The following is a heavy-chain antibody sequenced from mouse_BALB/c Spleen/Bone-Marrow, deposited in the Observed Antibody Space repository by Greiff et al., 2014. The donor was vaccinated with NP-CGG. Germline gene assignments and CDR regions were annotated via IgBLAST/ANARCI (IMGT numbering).Heavy chain of an antibody. V-gene: IGHV2-9*02. Sequence: VHLVESGPGLVAPSQSLSITRTVSGFSLTSYGVHWVRQPPGKGLEWLGVIWAGGSTNYNSALMSRLSISKDNSKSQVFLKMNSLQTDDTAIYYCARITTATGAMDYWGQGTSLTVSS. CDR2: IWAGGST. D-gene: IGHD1-2*01. J-gene: IGHJ4*01. CDR3: ARITTATGAMDY. CDR1: GFSLTSYG.